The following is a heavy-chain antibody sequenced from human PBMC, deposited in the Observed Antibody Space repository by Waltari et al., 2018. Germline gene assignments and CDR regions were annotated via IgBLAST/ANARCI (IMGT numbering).Heavy chain of an antibody. D-gene: IGHD3-3*01. CDR2: IYTSGST. CDR3: ARDRVVGNQKNWFDP. CDR1: GGSISSYY. Sequence: QVQLQESGPGLVKPSETLSLTCTVPGGSISSYYWSWIRQPAGKGLEWIGRIYTSGSTNYNPSLKSRVTMSVDTSKNQFSLKLSSVTAADTAVYYCARDRVVGNQKNWFDPWGQGTLVTVSS. V-gene: IGHV4-4*07. J-gene: IGHJ5*02.